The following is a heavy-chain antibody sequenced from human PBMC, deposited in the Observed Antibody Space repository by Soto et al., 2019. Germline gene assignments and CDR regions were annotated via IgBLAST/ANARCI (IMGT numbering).Heavy chain of an antibody. CDR1: GYTFIGYY. J-gene: IGHJ4*02. V-gene: IGHV1-2*02. CDR3: ARVMAYEQQLVPFDY. D-gene: IGHD6-13*01. CDR2: VNPHTGGT. Sequence: QVQLVQSGAEVKKPGASVKVSCKTSGYTFIGYYLNLVRQAPGQGLEWMGLVNPHTGGTHYAQKFDGRVTMNRDTSTYNAYMELSGLKFDATATYFCARVMAYEQQLVPFDYWGQGTLVTVSS.